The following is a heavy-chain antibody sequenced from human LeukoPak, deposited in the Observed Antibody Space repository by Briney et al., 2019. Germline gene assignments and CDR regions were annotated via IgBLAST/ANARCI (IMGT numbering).Heavy chain of an antibody. D-gene: IGHD4-17*01. J-gene: IGHJ5*02. CDR1: GGSISSGDYY. CDR3: AREALRPSRWFDP. V-gene: IGHV4-30-4*01. Sequence: SQTLSLTCTVSGGSISSGDYYWSWIRQPPGKGLEWIGYIYYSGSTYYNPPLKSRVTISVDTSNNQFSLKLSSVTAADTAVYYCAREALRPSRWFDPWGQGTLVTVSS. CDR2: IYYSGST.